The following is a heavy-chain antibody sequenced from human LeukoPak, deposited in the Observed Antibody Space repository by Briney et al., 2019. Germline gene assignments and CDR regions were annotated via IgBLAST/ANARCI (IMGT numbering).Heavy chain of an antibody. CDR2: IERDGSKK. Sequence: PGGSLRLSCAASGFTFSSFWMTWVRQAPGKGLEWVANIERDGSKKTYVDSVKGRFTISRDNAKNSLYLQMSSLRAEDTAVYYCAKAPAAADSWWGQGTLVAVSS. V-gene: IGHV3-7*01. J-gene: IGHJ4*02. CDR3: AKAPAAADSW. CDR1: GFTFSSFW. D-gene: IGHD6-13*01.